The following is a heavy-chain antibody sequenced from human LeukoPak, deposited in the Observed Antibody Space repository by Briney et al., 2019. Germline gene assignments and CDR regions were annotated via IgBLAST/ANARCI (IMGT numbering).Heavy chain of an antibody. J-gene: IGHJ2*01. Sequence: NPSETLSLTCTVSGDSINNAVYFWGWIRQPPGKGLEWIGTIYFNGRTYYSPSLKSRVTMSVDTSKSQFSLKMSSVTAADTAAYYCTRQRGSGHWYFDLWGRGTRVIVSS. CDR1: GDSINNAVYF. CDR3: TRQRGSGHWYFDL. CDR2: IYFNGRT. V-gene: IGHV4-39*01. D-gene: IGHD6-19*01.